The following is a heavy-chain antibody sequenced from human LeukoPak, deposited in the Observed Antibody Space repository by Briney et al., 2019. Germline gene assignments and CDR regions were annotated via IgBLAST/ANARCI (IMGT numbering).Heavy chain of an antibody. J-gene: IGHJ4*02. V-gene: IGHV3-21*01. CDR2: ISSSSSYI. CDR1: GFTFSSYS. D-gene: IGHD1-26*01. Sequence: GGPLRLSCAASGFTFSSYSMNWVRQAPGKGLEWVSSISSSSSYIYYADSVKGRFTISRDNAKSSLYLQMNSLRAEDTAVYYCASGVGATISVWGQGTLVTVSS. CDR3: ASGVGATISV.